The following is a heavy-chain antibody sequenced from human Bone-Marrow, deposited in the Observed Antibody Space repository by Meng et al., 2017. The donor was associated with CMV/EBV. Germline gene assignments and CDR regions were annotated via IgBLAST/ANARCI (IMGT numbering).Heavy chain of an antibody. CDR1: GVRLGDDW. CDR2: ITHDGSDK. V-gene: IGHV3-7*03. CDR3: ARVQSDEYEAGWEVPHYGMDV. J-gene: IGHJ6*02. Sequence: GGSLRLSCTVSGVRLGDDWASWVRQTPGKGLEWVATITHDGSDKYYMDSVRGRFTISRDNAKNSLYLQLNYLRAEDTALYFCARVQSDEYEAGWEVPHYGMDVWGQGTTVTVSS. D-gene: IGHD1-26*01.